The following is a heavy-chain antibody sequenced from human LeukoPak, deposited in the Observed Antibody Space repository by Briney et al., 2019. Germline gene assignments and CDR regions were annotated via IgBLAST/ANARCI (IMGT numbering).Heavy chain of an antibody. D-gene: IGHD2-15*01. CDR3: AKGWTFLDP. Sequence: GGSLRPSCAASGFTFSSYAMTWVRRAPGKGLEWVSGIRGSGGNTDYADSVKGRFTISRDNSKNTLSLQMNSLRAEDTAVYYCAKGWTFLDPWGQGTLVTVSS. V-gene: IGHV3-23*01. J-gene: IGHJ5*02. CDR1: GFTFSSYA. CDR2: IRGSGGNT.